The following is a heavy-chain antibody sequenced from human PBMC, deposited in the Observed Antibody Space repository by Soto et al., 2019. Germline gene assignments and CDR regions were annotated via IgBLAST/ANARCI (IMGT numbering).Heavy chain of an antibody. V-gene: IGHV3-23*01. J-gene: IGHJ4*01. CDR3: AKDPPRGGNYYFFSFDA. D-gene: IGHD2-21*02. CDR1: GFTFSSYA. Sequence: EVQLLESGGTLSQPGGSLRLSCSASGFTFSSYAMNWVRQAQGKSLEWVAAISGNGRSTYYGDSVEGRCTISRDNSRNTVYLHITNLRAEDTALYFCAKDPPRGGNYYFFSFDAWGPGTLVTVSS. CDR2: ISGNGRST.